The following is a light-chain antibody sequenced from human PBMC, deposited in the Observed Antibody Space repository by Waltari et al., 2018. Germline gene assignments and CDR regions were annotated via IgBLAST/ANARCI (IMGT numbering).Light chain of an antibody. CDR2: GAA. V-gene: IGKV3-15*01. CDR1: QSVSSN. CDR3: QQYNNWPPGT. Sequence: EIAMTQSPDTLSVSPGDRATLSCRASQSVSSNLAWYQQKPGQPPRLLIYGAATRATGIPARFSRSGYGTEFTRTFSSLQSEDFAVYYCQQYNNWPPGTFGQGTKVEIK. J-gene: IGKJ1*01.